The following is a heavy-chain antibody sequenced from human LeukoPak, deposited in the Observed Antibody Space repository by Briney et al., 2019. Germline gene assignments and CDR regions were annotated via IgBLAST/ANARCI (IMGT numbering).Heavy chain of an antibody. CDR2: IYYSGST. V-gene: IGHV4-31*03. Sequence: SETLSLTCTVSGGSISSGGYYWSWIRQHPGKGLEWIGYIYYSGSTYYNPSLKSRVTISVDTSKNQFSLKLSSVTAADTAVYYCARLVRGVVRIDYWGQGILVTVSS. D-gene: IGHD3-10*01. J-gene: IGHJ4*02. CDR1: GGSISSGGYY. CDR3: ARLVRGVVRIDY.